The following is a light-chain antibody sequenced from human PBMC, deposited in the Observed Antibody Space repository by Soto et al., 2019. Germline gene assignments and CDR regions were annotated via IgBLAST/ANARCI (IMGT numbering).Light chain of an antibody. Sequence: EIVMTQSPATLSVSPGESATLSCRASQSISGNLAWYQQKPGQAPRLLMFRTSSRATGFPARFSGSGSGTEFNLYSRSLQAEDFGVYFCRPFAVWQRFGHGTKVEIK. J-gene: IGKJ1*01. V-gene: IGKV3-15*01. CDR2: RTS. CDR1: QSISGN. CDR3: RPFAVWQR.